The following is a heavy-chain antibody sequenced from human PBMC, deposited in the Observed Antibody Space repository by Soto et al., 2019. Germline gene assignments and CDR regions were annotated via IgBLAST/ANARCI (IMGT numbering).Heavy chain of an antibody. CDR3: AIDYKLYSSSARYALDI. V-gene: IGHV1-24*01. CDR1: GYTLTELS. D-gene: IGHD6-6*01. Sequence: QVQLVQSGAEVKKPGASVKVSCKVSGYTLTELSMHWVRQAPGKGLEWMGGFDPEDGETIYAQKFQGRVTMTEDTSKDPAYMELSSLRSEDTAVYYCAIDYKLYSSSARYALDIWGQGTMVTVST. CDR2: FDPEDGET. J-gene: IGHJ3*02.